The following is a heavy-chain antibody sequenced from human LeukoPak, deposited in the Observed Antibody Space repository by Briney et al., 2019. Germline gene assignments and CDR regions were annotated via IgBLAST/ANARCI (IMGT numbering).Heavy chain of an antibody. CDR3: AGLAYSAVGYFDY. CDR1: GFTFSDYY. CDR2: ISSSSYT. J-gene: IGHJ4*02. D-gene: IGHD2-21*01. Sequence: PGGSLRLSCAASGFTFSDYYMSWIRQAPGKGLEWVSYISSSSYTDYADSVKGRFTISRDNAKNSLYLQMNSLRAEDTAVYYCAGLAYSAVGYFDYWGQGTLVTVSS. V-gene: IGHV3-11*06.